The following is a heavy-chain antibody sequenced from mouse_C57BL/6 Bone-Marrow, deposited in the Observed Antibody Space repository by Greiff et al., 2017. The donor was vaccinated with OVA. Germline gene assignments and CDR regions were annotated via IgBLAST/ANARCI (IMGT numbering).Heavy chain of an antibody. CDR1: GYSFTGYY. CDR3: ARSDPYYFDY. J-gene: IGHJ2*01. V-gene: IGHV1-42*01. Sequence: EVQLQQSGPELVKPGASVKISCKASGYSFTGYYMNWVKQSPEKSLEWIGEINPSTGGTTYNQKFKAKATLTVDKSSSTAYMQLKSLTSEDSAVYYCARSDPYYFDYWGQGTTLTVSS. CDR2: INPSTGGT.